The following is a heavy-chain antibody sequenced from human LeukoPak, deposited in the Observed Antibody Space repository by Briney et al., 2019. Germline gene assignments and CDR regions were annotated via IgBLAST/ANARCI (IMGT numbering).Heavy chain of an antibody. D-gene: IGHD3-10*02. Sequence: GGSLRLSCAASGFSFSSYAISWVRQAPGEGRGWVSAISGSGGSTYYADSVKGRFTIASDNSKNTLYLQMNSLRADETAVDKCAYDCSESIGYVPPDAFDIWGQGTMVTVSS. CDR3: AYDCSESIGYVPPDAFDI. J-gene: IGHJ3*02. CDR2: ISGSGGST. CDR1: GFSFSSYA. V-gene: IGHV3-23*01.